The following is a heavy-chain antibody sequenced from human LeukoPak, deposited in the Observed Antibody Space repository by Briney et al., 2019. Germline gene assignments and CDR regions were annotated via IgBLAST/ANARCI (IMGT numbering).Heavy chain of an antibody. V-gene: IGHV3-23*01. CDR2: ISGSGGST. D-gene: IGHD6-13*01. CDR3: TRSMGIATAGTFYYFDS. CDR1: GFTFSSYA. Sequence: GGSLRLSCAASGFTFSSYAMSWVRQAPGKGLEWVSAISGSGGSTYYADSVKGRFTISRDNSKNTLYLQMNSLRAEDTAVYYCTRSMGIATAGTFYYFDSWGQGTLVTVSS. J-gene: IGHJ4*02.